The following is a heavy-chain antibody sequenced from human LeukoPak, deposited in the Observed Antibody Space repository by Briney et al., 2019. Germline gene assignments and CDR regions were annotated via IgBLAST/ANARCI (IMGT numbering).Heavy chain of an antibody. Sequence: GGSLRLSCAASGFTVSSNYMNWVRQAPGKGLEWVSSISSSSSYIYYADSVKGRFTISRDNAKNSLYLQMNSLRAEDTAVYYCARGGSQWLRRYYFDYWGQGTLVTVSS. CDR2: ISSSSSYI. CDR3: ARGGSQWLRRYYFDY. D-gene: IGHD6-19*01. CDR1: GFTVSSNY. J-gene: IGHJ4*02. V-gene: IGHV3-21*01.